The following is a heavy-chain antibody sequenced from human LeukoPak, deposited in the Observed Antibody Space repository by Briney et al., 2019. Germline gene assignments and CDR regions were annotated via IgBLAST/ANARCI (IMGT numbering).Heavy chain of an antibody. CDR2: IYRSGST. CDR3: ARDDFGLLDYGSGSYYLDAFDI. V-gene: IGHV4-4*02. CDR1: GGSISSSNW. J-gene: IGHJ3*02. D-gene: IGHD3-10*01. Sequence: KPSGTLSLTCAVSGGSISSSNWWSWVRQPPGKGLEWIGEIYRSGSTNYNPSLKSRVTISVDKSKNQFSLKLSSVTAADTAVYYCARDDFGLLDYGSGSYYLDAFDIWGQGTMVTVSS.